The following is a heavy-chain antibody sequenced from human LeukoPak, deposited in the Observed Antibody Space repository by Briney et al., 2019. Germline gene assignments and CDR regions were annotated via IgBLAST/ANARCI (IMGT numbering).Heavy chain of an antibody. CDR3: ARVTSSSWYNSYYYYMDV. Sequence: SETLSLTCTVSSGSISSYYWSWIRQPAGKGLEWIGYICYSGSTNYNPSLRSRVTISVDTSKNQFSLKLSSVTAADTAVYYCARVTSSSWYNSYYYYMDVWGKGTTVTVSS. V-gene: IGHV4-59*01. J-gene: IGHJ6*03. CDR1: SGSISSYY. CDR2: ICYSGST. D-gene: IGHD6-13*01.